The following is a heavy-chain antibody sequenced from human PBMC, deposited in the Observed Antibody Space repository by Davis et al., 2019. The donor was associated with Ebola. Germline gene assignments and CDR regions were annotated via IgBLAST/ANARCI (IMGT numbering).Heavy chain of an antibody. CDR3: AKDGTSSRGAHAFDI. J-gene: IGHJ3*02. Sequence: PGGSLRLSCAASGFTFSTYAISWVRQAPGKGLEWVSTIDGSGVRTYYADFVKGRFTISRDNSKNTLYLQLNSLSADDTAVYYCAKDGTSSRGAHAFDIWGQGTMVTVSS. V-gene: IGHV3-23*01. CDR1: GFTFSTYA. D-gene: IGHD6-6*01. CDR2: IDGSGVRT.